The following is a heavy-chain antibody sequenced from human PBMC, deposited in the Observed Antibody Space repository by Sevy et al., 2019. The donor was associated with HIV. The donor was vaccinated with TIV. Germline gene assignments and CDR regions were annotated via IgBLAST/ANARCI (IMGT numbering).Heavy chain of an antibody. Sequence: ASVKVSCMVSGYTLSKLSMHWVRQAPGKGPEWMGGFDPEDGETFYAQKFQGRVTMTEDTSTDTAYMELSSLRSEDTAVYYCATLDFWSDYPLYGMDVWGQGTTVTVSS. CDR1: GYTLSKLS. V-gene: IGHV1-24*01. CDR2: FDPEDGET. J-gene: IGHJ6*02. D-gene: IGHD3-3*01. CDR3: ATLDFWSDYPLYGMDV.